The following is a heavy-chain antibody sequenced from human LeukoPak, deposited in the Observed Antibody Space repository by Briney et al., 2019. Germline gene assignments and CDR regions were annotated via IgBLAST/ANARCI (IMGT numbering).Heavy chain of an antibody. CDR2: IYYSGST. J-gene: IGHJ3*02. D-gene: IGHD6-13*01. V-gene: IGHV4-30-4*01. CDR3: ARDAEQQLPPRHGAFDI. Sequence: PSETLSLTCTVSGGSISSGDYYWSWIRQPPGKGLEWIGYIYYSGSTYYNPSLKSRVTISVDTSKNQFSLKLSSVTAADTAVYYCARDAEQQLPPRHGAFDIWGQGTMVTVSS. CDR1: GGSISSGDYY.